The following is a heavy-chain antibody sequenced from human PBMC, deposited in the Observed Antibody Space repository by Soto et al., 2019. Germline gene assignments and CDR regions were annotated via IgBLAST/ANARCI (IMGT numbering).Heavy chain of an antibody. V-gene: IGHV1-18*01. CDR2: TVAISEST. CDR1: GYTFSTYG. D-gene: IGHD3-10*01. Sequence: QVQLVQSETEVAEPGASVRLSCKTSGYTFSTYGLSWVRQAPGQGLEWMGWTVAISESTIYAQKFQGRVTVTTDRSTHTGYLELSRRTSDDTALYYCSRVAGYGSGSRHFDNWGQGTLVTVSS. J-gene: IGHJ4*02. CDR3: SRVAGYGSGSRHFDN.